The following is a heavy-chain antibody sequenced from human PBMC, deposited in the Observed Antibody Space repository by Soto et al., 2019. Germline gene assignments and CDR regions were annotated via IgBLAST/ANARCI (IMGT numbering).Heavy chain of an antibody. J-gene: IGHJ4*02. CDR2: ISYSGSA. Sequence: SETLSLTCTVSAGSITSDIYYWGWIRQPPEKGLEWIASISYSGSAYYKPTLKSRLTISVDTSKSQFSLKLSSVTAADTAVYYCARDKITGLFDYWGQGTLVTVSA. CDR1: AGSITSDIYY. D-gene: IGHD2-8*02. CDR3: ARDKITGLFDY. V-gene: IGHV4-39*02.